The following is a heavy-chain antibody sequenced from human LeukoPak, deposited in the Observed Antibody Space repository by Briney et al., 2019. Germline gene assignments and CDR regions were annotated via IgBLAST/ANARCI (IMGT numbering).Heavy chain of an antibody. V-gene: IGHV1-18*01. D-gene: IGHD5-18*01. Sequence: ASVKVSCKASGYTFTSYGISWVRQAPGQGLEWMGWISAYNGNTNYAQKLQGRVTMTTDTSTSTAYRELRSLRSDDTAVYYCARVRGYSYGTGFDYWGQGTLVTVSS. CDR1: GYTFTSYG. CDR3: ARVRGYSYGTGFDY. CDR2: ISAYNGNT. J-gene: IGHJ4*02.